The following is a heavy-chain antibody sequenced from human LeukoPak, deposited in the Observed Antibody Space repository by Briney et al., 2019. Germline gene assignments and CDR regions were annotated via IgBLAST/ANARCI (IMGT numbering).Heavy chain of an antibody. D-gene: IGHD4-11*01. CDR3: AKDAQRRFDYSNSLEN. Sequence: GGSLRLACAASGFIFNHHAMHWVRQAPGKGLEWVAVIWSDKSNRFYADSVRGRFTISRDDSRKTVYLQMEGMTAEDTAIYYCAKDAQRRFDYSNSLENWGQGALVTVAS. CDR1: GFIFNHHA. J-gene: IGHJ4*02. CDR2: IWSDKSNR. V-gene: IGHV3-33*06.